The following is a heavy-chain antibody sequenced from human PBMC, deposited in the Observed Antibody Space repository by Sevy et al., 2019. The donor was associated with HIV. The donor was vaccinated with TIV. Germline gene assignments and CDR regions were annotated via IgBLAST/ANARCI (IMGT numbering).Heavy chain of an antibody. CDR3: VRAIQSEGSF. CDR1: GFSLETYW. V-gene: IGHV3-7*04. D-gene: IGHD2-2*02. Sequence: GGSLRLSCAASGFSLETYWMNWVRQAPGKPLEWVANIKEDDTVKYYVDSVKGRFTIFGDNGRNLVYLVMNNLRVEDTALYYCVRAIQSEGSFWGQGTLVTVSS. CDR2: IKEDDTVK. J-gene: IGHJ4*02.